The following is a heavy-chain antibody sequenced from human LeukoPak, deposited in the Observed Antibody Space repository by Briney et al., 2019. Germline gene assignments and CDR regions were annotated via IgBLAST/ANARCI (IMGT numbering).Heavy chain of an antibody. J-gene: IGHJ5*02. V-gene: IGHV1-8*02. CDR1: GYTFTSYG. CDR2: MNPNSGNT. D-gene: IGHD3-3*01. Sequence: ASVKVSCKASGYTFTSYGINWVRQATGQGLEWMGWMNPNSGNTGYAQKFQGRVTMTRNTSISTAYMELSSLRSEDTAVYYCARGDVVVPAAFLYYDFWSGYYRDNWFDPWGQGTLVTVSS. CDR3: ARGDVVVPAAFLYYDFWSGYYRDNWFDP.